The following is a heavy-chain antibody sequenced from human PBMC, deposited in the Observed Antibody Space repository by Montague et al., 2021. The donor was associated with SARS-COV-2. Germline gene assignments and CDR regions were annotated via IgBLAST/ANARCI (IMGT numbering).Heavy chain of an antibody. V-gene: IGHV4-38-2*02. D-gene: IGHD3-22*01. CDR1: GFSISTGYY. CDR3: ASSYDSTGHVGY. CDR2: IYDSGST. Sequence: SETLSLTCTVSGFSISTGYYWGWIRQPPGKGLEWIGSIYDSGSTYYNPSLKSRVTISVDTSKNQFSLKLSSVTAADTAVYYCASSYDSTGHVGYWGQGTLVTVSS. J-gene: IGHJ4*02.